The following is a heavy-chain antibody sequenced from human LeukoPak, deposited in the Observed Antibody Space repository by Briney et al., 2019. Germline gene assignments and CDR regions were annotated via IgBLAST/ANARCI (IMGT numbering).Heavy chain of an antibody. D-gene: IGHD2-15*01. J-gene: IGHJ4*02. V-gene: IGHV3-23*01. CDR2: ISVCGNT. CDR1: GFTLSSYA. CDR3: AKAPVTTCSGAYCYPFDY. Sequence: GGSLRHFCAASGFTLSSYAMSWVRQGPRKGLEWVYAISVCGNTYHADSVKGRFTISRDSYKNTLYLQMNSLRAEDAAVYYCAKAPVTTCSGAYCYPFDYWGQGTLVTVSS.